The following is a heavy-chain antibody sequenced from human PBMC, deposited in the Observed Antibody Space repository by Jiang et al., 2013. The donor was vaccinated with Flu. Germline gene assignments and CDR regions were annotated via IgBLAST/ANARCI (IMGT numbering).Heavy chain of an antibody. CDR2: IYWNDDK. CDR3: AHGGPMVRGAPYFFDY. CDR1: GFSLTTGGVG. J-gene: IGHJ4*02. V-gene: IGHV2-5*01. Sequence: VKPTQTLTLTCTFSGFSLTTGGVGVGWIRQPPGKALEWLALIYWNDDKRYSPSLKSRLTITKDSSKNQVVLTMTNMDPVDTATYYCAHGGPMVRGAPYFFDYWGQGTLVTVSS. D-gene: IGHD3-10*01.